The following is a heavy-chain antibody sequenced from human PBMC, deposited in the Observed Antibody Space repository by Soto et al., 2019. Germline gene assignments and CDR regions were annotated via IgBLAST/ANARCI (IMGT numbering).Heavy chain of an antibody. D-gene: IGHD2-8*01. V-gene: IGHV3-23*01. Sequence: GGSLRLSCAASGFTFSSYAMSWVRQAPGKGLEWVSAISGSGGSTYYADSVKGRFTISRDNSKNTLYLQMNSLRAEDTAVYYCANSRVSCTNGVCYYYYYMDVWGKGTTVTVSS. CDR1: GFTFSSYA. CDR2: ISGSGGST. J-gene: IGHJ6*03. CDR3: ANSRVSCTNGVCYYYYYMDV.